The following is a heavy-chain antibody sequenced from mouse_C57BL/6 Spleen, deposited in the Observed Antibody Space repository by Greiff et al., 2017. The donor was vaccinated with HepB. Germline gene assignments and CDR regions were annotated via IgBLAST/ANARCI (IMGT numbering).Heavy chain of an antibody. CDR2: IDPSDSET. Sequence: QVQLKQPGAELVRPGSSVKLSCKASGYTFTSYWMHWVKQRPIQGLEWIGNIDPSDSETHYNQKFKDKATLTVDKSSSTAYMQLSSLTSEDSAVYYCAREGTTNYFDNWGQGTTLTVSS. CDR1: GYTFTSYW. CDR3: AREGTTNYFDN. D-gene: IGHD1-1*01. J-gene: IGHJ2*01. V-gene: IGHV1-52*01.